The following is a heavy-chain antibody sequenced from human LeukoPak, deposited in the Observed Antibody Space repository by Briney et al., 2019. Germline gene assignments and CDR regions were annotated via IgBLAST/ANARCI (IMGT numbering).Heavy chain of an antibody. D-gene: IGHD2-21*01. Sequence: KPSETLSLTCTVSGGSISSYYWSWIRQPPGKGLEWIGYIYYSGSTNYNPSLKSRVTISVDTSRNQFSLKLSSVTAADTAVYYCARVVEGWGSPFDYWGQGTLVTVSS. CDR2: IYYSGST. J-gene: IGHJ4*02. CDR3: ARVVEGWGSPFDY. V-gene: IGHV4-59*08. CDR1: GGSISSYY.